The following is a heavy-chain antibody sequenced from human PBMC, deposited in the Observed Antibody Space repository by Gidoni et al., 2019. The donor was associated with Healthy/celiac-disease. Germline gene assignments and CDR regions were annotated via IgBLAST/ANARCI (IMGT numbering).Heavy chain of an antibody. D-gene: IGHD1-20*01. V-gene: IGHV3-48*01. CDR3: ARDQGITGSDQFDY. CDR1: ACTFSRYS. CDR2: VTSSSSTI. J-gene: IGHJ4*02. Sequence: EVQLVESGGDLVQPGGSLRLACAAYACTFSRYSMHWVRQAPGKGLEWVSYVTSSSSTIYYADPVKGRLTISRDNVKKPLYMQMTSLRAEDTSVYYCARDQGITGSDQFDYWGQGTLVTVSS.